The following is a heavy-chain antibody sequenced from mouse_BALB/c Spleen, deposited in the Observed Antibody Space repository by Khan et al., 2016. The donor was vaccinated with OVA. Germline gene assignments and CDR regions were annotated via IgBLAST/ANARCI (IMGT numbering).Heavy chain of an antibody. D-gene: IGHD2-3*01. Sequence: EVQLQQSGAELVRPGALVKLSCKTSGFNIKDYYIHWVKQRPEQGLEWIGWIDPENGNTIYDPKFQGKASLTADTSSNTAYLHLSSLTSADTAVYYGARDGYSPWFAYWGQGTLVAVSA. CDR1: GFNIKDYY. CDR2: IDPENGNT. V-gene: IGHV14-1*02. J-gene: IGHJ3*01. CDR3: ARDGYSPWFAY.